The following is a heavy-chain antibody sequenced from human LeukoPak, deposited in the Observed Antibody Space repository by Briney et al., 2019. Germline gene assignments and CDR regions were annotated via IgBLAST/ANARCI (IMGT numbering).Heavy chain of an antibody. Sequence: GASVKVSCKASGYTFTSCAMNWVRQAPGQGLEWMGWIIPKSGATNYAQKFQGRVTMTRDTSISTAYMELSRLRSDDTAVYYCARSNHYYGSGSGDAFDIWGQGTMVTVSS. D-gene: IGHD3-10*01. CDR1: GYTFTSCA. V-gene: IGHV1-2*02. J-gene: IGHJ3*02. CDR2: IIPKSGAT. CDR3: ARSNHYYGSGSGDAFDI.